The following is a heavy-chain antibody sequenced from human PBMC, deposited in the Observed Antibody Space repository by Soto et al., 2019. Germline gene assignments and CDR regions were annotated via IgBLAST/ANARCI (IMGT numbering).Heavy chain of an antibody. CDR2: INAGNGNT. V-gene: IGHV1-3*01. J-gene: IGHJ5*02. CDR1: GYTFTSYS. D-gene: IGHD6-6*01. Sequence: GSVKVSCKASGYTFTSYSMHLVRQAPGQRLEWMGWINAGNGNTKYSQKFQGRVTITRDTSASTAYMELSSLRSEDTAVYYCAREYSSSSRWWAWFDPWGQGTLVTVSS. CDR3: AREYSSSSRWWAWFDP.